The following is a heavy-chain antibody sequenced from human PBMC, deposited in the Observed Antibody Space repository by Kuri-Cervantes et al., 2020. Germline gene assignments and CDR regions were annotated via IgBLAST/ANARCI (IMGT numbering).Heavy chain of an antibody. CDR2: ISGSGGST. CDR3: AKPSYGSGRRPIRA. J-gene: IGHJ5*02. Sequence: GESLKISCAASGFTFSSYAMHWVRQAPGKGLEWVSAISGSGGSTYYADSVKGRFTISRDNSKNTLYLQMNSLRAEDTAVYYCAKPSYGSGRRPIRAWGQGTLVTVSS. D-gene: IGHD3-10*01. CDR1: GFTFSSYA. V-gene: IGHV3-23*01.